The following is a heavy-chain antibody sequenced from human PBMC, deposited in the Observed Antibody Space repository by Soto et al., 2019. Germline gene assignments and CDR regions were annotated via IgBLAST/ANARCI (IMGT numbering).Heavy chain of an antibody. CDR2: IIPILGIA. CDR1: GGTLSSYT. J-gene: IGHJ3*02. V-gene: IGHV1-69*04. Sequence: ASVKVSCTDSGGTLSSYTISWVRQAPGQGLEWMGRIIPILGIANYAQKFQGRVTITADKSTSTAYMELSSLRSEDTAVYYCARDHRTAFDIWGQGTMVTVSS. CDR3: ARDHRTAFDI.